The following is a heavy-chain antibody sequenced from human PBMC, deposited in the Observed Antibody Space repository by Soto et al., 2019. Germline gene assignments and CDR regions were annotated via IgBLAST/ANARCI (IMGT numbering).Heavy chain of an antibody. CDR2: IDTSSTKI. V-gene: IGHV3-11*01. D-gene: IGHD3-3*01. J-gene: IGHJ4*02. CDR3: ASHYDMWSGYLSPVDY. Sequence: QVQLVESGGDLVKRGGSLRLSCAASGYTFSDYYMSWIRQAPGKGLEWISYIDTSSTKIYYADSVKGRFTISRVNAKNSLYLEMNSLRDEDTAVYYCASHYDMWSGYLSPVDYWGQGTLVTVSS. CDR1: GYTFSDYY.